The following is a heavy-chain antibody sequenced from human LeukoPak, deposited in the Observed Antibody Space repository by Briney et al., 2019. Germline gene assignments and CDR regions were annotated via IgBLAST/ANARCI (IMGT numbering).Heavy chain of an antibody. CDR1: GYKFTNYG. CDR3: ARGSPPRVYYDRSGYYSYYFDY. D-gene: IGHD3-22*01. Sequence: GASVRVSCTASGYKFTNYGISWVRQAPGQGLEWMGWISPYNGNTIYAQKLQGRVTMTTDTSTSTAYMELRSLRSDDTAVYYCARGSPPRVYYDRSGYYSYYFDYWGQGTLVTVSS. V-gene: IGHV1-18*01. J-gene: IGHJ4*02. CDR2: ISPYNGNT.